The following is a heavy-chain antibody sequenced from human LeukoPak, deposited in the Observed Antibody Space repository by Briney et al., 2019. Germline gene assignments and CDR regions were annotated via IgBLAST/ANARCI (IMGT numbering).Heavy chain of an antibody. V-gene: IGHV3-21*01. CDR2: ISSSSSYI. Sequence: SSISSSSSYIYYADSLKGRFTISRDNAQNSLYLQMNSLRAEDTAVYYCARGRDGSQSPIDYWGQGTLVTVS. D-gene: IGHD5-24*01. J-gene: IGHJ4*02. CDR3: ARGRDGSQSPIDY.